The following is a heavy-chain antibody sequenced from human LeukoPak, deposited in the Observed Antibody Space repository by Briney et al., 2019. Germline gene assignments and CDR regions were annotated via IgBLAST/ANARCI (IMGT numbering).Heavy chain of an antibody. V-gene: IGHV3-30*02. CDR1: GFSFSSSG. J-gene: IGHJ5*02. CDR3: AKSSAGITWFDP. CDR2: TRFDDSYK. Sequence: GGSLRLSCAASGFSFSSSGMHWVRQAPGKGPEWVAFTRFDDSYKAYGDSVKGRFTISRDNSKNTVYLQMDSLRSDDTAVYYCAKSSAGITWFDPWGQGTLVTASS. D-gene: IGHD1-1*01.